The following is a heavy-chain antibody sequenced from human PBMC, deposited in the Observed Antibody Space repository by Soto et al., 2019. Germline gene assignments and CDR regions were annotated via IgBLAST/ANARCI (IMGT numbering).Heavy chain of an antibody. CDR2: INHSGST. CDR3: ARGCGGTFDY. J-gene: IGHJ4*02. V-gene: IGHV4-34*01. D-gene: IGHD3-16*01. Sequence: QVQLQQWGAGLLKPSETLSLTCAVYGGSFSGYYWNWIRQPPGQGLEWMGEINHSGSTNYNPSLKRRVTLSVDTSKNQFSQKMSSVTAADPAVYYCARGCGGTFDYWGQGTLVTVSS. CDR1: GGSFSGYY.